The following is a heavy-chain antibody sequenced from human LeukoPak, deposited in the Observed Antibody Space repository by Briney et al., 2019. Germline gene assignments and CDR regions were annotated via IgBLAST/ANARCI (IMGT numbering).Heavy chain of an antibody. V-gene: IGHV4-31*03. D-gene: IGHD1-26*01. CDR3: ARSLLRLSGSSDV. CDR1: GGSISSGGYY. J-gene: IGHJ4*02. CDR2: IYYTGST. Sequence: PSETLSLTCTVSGGSISSGGYYWSWIRQHAGKGLEWIGYIYYTGSTYYNPSLKSRVTISVDTSKNQFSLKLRSVTAADTAVYYCARSLLRLSGSSDVWGQGPLVTVPS.